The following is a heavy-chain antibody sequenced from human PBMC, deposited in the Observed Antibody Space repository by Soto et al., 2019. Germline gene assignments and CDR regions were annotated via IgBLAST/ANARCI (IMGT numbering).Heavy chain of an antibody. CDR1: GFTFSSYS. J-gene: IGHJ2*01. CDR3: ARGYYYDRSGYGWYFDL. Sequence: EVQLVESGGGLVKPGGSLRLSCAASGFTFSSYSMNWVRQAPGKGLEWVSSISSSSSYIYYADSVKGRFTISRDNAKNSPYLQMNSLRAEDTAVYYCARGYYYDRSGYGWYFDLWGRGTLVTVSS. CDR2: ISSSSSYI. V-gene: IGHV3-21*01. D-gene: IGHD3-22*01.